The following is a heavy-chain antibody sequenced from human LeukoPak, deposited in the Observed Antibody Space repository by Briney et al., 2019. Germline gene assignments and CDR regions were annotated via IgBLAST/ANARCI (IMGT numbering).Heavy chain of an antibody. Sequence: GGSLRLSCAASGFTFSSYAMSWVRQAPGKGLEWVSAISGSGGSTYYADSVKGRFTISRDNSKNTLYLQMNSLRAEDTAVYYCARDGEYCSSTSCSYLFDYWGQGTLVTVSS. CDR2: ISGSGGST. CDR3: ARDGEYCSSTSCSYLFDY. J-gene: IGHJ4*02. CDR1: GFTFSSYA. D-gene: IGHD2-2*01. V-gene: IGHV3-23*01.